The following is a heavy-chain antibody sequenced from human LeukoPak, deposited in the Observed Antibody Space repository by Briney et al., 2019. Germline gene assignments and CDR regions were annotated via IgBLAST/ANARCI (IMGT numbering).Heavy chain of an antibody. Sequence: ASVKVSCKASGYTFTSYAMHWVRQAPGQRLEWMGWINAGNGNTKYSQKFQGRVTITRDTSASTAYMELSSLRSEDTAVYYCATGIAVAGYYFDYWGQGTLVTVSS. D-gene: IGHD6-19*01. V-gene: IGHV1-3*01. J-gene: IGHJ4*02. CDR2: INAGNGNT. CDR3: ATGIAVAGYYFDY. CDR1: GYTFTSYA.